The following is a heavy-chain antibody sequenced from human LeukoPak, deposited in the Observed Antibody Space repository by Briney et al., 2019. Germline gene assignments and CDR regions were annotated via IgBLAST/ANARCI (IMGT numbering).Heavy chain of an antibody. CDR1: GDSISSGGYD. CDR2: IDTSGST. CDR3: ASRKLGNDY. V-gene: IGHV4-61*02. J-gene: IGHJ4*02. D-gene: IGHD7-27*01. Sequence: SETLSLTCNVSGDSISSGGYDWSWIRQPAGKGLEWIGRIDTSGSTNYNPSLKSRVTISADTSKNQFSLNLSSVTAADTAVYYCASRKLGNDYWGQGTLVTVSS.